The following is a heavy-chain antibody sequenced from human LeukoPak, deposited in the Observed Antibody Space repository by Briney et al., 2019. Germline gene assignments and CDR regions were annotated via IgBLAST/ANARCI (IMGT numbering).Heavy chain of an antibody. J-gene: IGHJ3*02. Sequence: ASVKVSCKASGYTFTSYYMHWVRQAPGQGLEWMGIINPSGGSTSYAQKFQGRVTMTRDTSTSTVHMELSSLRSEDTAVYYCARVRQQLVPTKDAFDIWGQGTMVTVSS. CDR2: INPSGGST. D-gene: IGHD6-13*01. CDR1: GYTFTSYY. CDR3: ARVRQQLVPTKDAFDI. V-gene: IGHV1-46*01.